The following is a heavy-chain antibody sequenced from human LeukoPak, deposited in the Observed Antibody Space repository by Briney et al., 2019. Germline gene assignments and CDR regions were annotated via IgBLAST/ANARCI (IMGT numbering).Heavy chain of an antibody. CDR2: IIIDGRAT. D-gene: IGHD3-10*01. V-gene: IGHV3-74*01. CDR1: DFTFIGYW. Sequence: GGPLGLSGPPSDFTFIGYWWHGFRQPQGRGWWWVSRIIIDGRATSYADSVKGRFTISRDNAKNSLYLQMNSLRAEDTAVYYCARDFRYYYGSGSYYPMAEPYDYWGQGTLVTVSS. J-gene: IGHJ4*02. CDR3: ARDFRYYYGSGSYYPMAEPYDY.